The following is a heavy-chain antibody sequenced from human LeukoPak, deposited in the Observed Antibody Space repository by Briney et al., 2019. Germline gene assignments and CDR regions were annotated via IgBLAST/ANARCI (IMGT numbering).Heavy chain of an antibody. CDR2: IYYSGST. CDR1: GGSISSYY. V-gene: IGHV4-59*01. J-gene: IGHJ3*02. CDR3: ARDPYDSSGYYGGDAFDI. D-gene: IGHD3-22*01. Sequence: SKTLSLTCTVSGGSISSYYWSWIRQPPGKGLEWIGYIYYSGSTNYNPSLRSRVTISVDTSKNQFSLKLSSVTAADTAVYYCARDPYDSSGYYGGDAFDIWGQGTMVTVSS.